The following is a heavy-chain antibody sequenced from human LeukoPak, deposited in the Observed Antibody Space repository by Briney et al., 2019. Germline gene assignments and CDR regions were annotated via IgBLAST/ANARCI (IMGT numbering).Heavy chain of an antibody. CDR2: IKSKADSYAT. CDR3: TGNLRIDGY. D-gene: IGHD5/OR15-5a*01. CDR1: GFTFSGSA. Sequence: PGRSLRLSCAASGFTFSGSAMHWVRQASGKGLEWVGRIKSKADSYATSYAASVKGRFTISRDDSKNTAYLQMNSLKTEDTAVYYCTGNLRIDGYWGPGTLVTVSS. J-gene: IGHJ4*02. V-gene: IGHV3-73*01.